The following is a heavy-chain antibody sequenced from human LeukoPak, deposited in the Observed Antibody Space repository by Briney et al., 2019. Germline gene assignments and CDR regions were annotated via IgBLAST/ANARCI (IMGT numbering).Heavy chain of an antibody. CDR3: AKDLETYYDFWSGYRTPHSFDY. V-gene: IGHV3-11*04. J-gene: IGHJ4*02. CDR2: ISSSGSTI. CDR1: GFTFSDYY. Sequence: PGGSLRLSCAASGFTFSDYYMSWICQAPGKGLEWVSYISSSGSTIYYADSVKGRFTISRDNAKNSLYLQMDSLRAEDTAVYYCAKDLETYYDFWSGYRTPHSFDYWGQGTLVTVSS. D-gene: IGHD3-3*01.